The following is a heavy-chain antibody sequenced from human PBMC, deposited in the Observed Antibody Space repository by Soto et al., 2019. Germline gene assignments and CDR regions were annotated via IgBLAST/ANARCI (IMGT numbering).Heavy chain of an antibody. CDR1: GGTTSSGDYS. CDR3: ARVPDR. Sequence: PSETLSHTCAVSGGTTSSGDYSWSWIRQPPGKGLEWIGYIYHSGSTYYNPSLKSRVTISVDRSKNQFSLKLSSVTAADTAVYYCARVPDRWGQGTLVPVSA. J-gene: IGHJ1*01. CDR2: IYHSGST. V-gene: IGHV4-30-2*01. D-gene: IGHD2-2*01.